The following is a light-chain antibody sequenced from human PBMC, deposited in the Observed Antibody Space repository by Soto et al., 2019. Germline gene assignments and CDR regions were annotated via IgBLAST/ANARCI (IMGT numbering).Light chain of an antibody. V-gene: IGLV1-44*01. CDR3: AGWDDSLNAHL. Sequence: QSVLTQPPSTSGTPGQKVTISCSGSSSNIGSNTVNWYQHLPGTAPKLLIYSDNQRPSGVPDRFSGSKSGTSASLAISGLQSEDEADYYCAGWDDSLNAHLFGGGTKLTVL. J-gene: IGLJ2*01. CDR1: SSNIGSNT. CDR2: SDN.